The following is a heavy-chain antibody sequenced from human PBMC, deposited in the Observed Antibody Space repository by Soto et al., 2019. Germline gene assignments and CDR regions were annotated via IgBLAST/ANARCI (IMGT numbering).Heavy chain of an antibody. V-gene: IGHV1-2*04. J-gene: IGHJ6*02. CDR3: ARDSVSSEYCSGGSCYSEGYYYYGMDV. CDR2: INPNSGGT. CDR1: GYTFTGYY. Sequence: ASVKVSCKASGYTFTGYYMRWVRQAPGQGLEWMGWINPNSGGTNYAQKFQGWVTMTRDTSISTAYMELSRLRSDDTAVYYCARDSVSSEYCSGGSCYSEGYYYYGMDVWGQGTTVTVSS. D-gene: IGHD2-15*01.